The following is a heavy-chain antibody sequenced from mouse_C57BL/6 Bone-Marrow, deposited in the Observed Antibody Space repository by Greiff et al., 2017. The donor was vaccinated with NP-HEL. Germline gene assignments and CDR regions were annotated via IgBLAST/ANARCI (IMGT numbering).Heavy chain of an antibody. V-gene: IGHV7-3*01. CDR2: IRNKANGYTT. Sequence: EVKLMESGGGLVQPGGSLSLSCAASGFTFTDYYMSWVRQPPGKALEWLGFIRNKANGYTTEYSASVKGRFTISRDKSQSILYLQMNALRAEDSATYYCARYIAGTEDYWGQGTTLTVSS. D-gene: IGHD3-3*01. CDR3: ARYIAGTEDY. CDR1: GFTFTDYY. J-gene: IGHJ2*01.